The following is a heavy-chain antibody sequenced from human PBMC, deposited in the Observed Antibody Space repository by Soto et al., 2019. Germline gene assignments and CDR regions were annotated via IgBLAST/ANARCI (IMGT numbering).Heavy chain of an antibody. CDR1: GGSISSSSYY. V-gene: IGHV4-39*01. D-gene: IGHD3-3*01. CDR3: AGQAFDDFWTHPPIF. J-gene: IGHJ4*02. Sequence: SETLSLTCTVSGGSISSSSYYWGWIRQPPGKGLEWIGSIYYSGSTYYNPSLKSRVTISVDTSKNQFSLKLSSVTAADTAVYYCAGQAFDDFWTHPPIFWGQGTLVTVSS. CDR2: IYYSGST.